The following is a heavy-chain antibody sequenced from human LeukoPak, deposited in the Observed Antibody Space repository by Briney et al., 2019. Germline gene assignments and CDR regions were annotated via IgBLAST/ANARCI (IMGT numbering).Heavy chain of an antibody. CDR2: IDDSGVIR. J-gene: IGHJ6*02. V-gene: IGHV3-23*01. D-gene: IGHD3-22*01. Sequence: GGSLRLSCAASGFTFKTHAMSWVRQAPGKGLEWVSRIDDSGVIRSYADSVKGRFTISRDNSKMTLTLQMNSLRAEDTAVYYCAKRLKRNYYYHYAMDVWGQGTTVTVSS. CDR1: GFTFKTHA. CDR3: AKRLKRNYYYHYAMDV.